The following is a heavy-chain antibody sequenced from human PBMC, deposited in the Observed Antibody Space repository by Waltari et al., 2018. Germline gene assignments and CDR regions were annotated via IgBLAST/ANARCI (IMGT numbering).Heavy chain of an antibody. CDR3: ARGINSPGIDY. Sequence: VEFVESGGDLVQPGGSLRLSCAASGFSFSNYWMNWVRQAPGKGLEWVANIKQDGSENYYLGSVKGRFTISRDNAKNLLYLQMNSLRAEDTAVYYCARGINSPGIDYWGQGNLVTVSS. V-gene: IGHV3-7*01. J-gene: IGHJ4*02. D-gene: IGHD1-26*01. CDR2: IKQDGSEN. CDR1: GFSFSNYW.